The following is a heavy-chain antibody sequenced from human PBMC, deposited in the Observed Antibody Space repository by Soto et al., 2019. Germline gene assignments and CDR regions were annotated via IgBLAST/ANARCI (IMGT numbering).Heavy chain of an antibody. CDR3: AGGGLYYYDSSGHLFDY. CDR1: GGTFSSYA. D-gene: IGHD3-22*01. Sequence: SVKVSCKASGGTFSSYAISWVRQAPGQGLEWMGGIIPIFGTANYAQKFQGRVTITADESTSTAYMELSSLRSEDTAVYYCAGGGLYYYDSSGHLFDYWGQGTLVTVS. V-gene: IGHV1-69*13. J-gene: IGHJ4*02. CDR2: IIPIFGTA.